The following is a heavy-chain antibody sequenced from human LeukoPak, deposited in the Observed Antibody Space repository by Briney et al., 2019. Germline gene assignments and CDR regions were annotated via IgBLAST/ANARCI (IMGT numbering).Heavy chain of an antibody. Sequence: GGSLRLSCAASGFTFSDYYMSWIRQAPGKGLEWVSYISSSGSTIYYADSVKGRFTNSRDNAKNSLYLQMNSLRAEDTAVYYCARDQTGIAVAGTGWFDPWGQGTLVTVSS. D-gene: IGHD6-19*01. V-gene: IGHV3-11*04. CDR2: ISSSGSTI. CDR1: GFTFSDYY. J-gene: IGHJ5*02. CDR3: ARDQTGIAVAGTGWFDP.